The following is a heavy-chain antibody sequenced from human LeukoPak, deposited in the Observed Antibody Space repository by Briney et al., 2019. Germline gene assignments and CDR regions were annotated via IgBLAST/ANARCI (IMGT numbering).Heavy chain of an antibody. CDR2: INAGNGNT. Sequence: ASVMVSCKASGYTFTSYAMHWVRQAPGQRLEWMGWINAGNGNTKYSQKFQGRVAITRDTFATTAYMGLSSLRSEDTAVYYCARHLIAVAVYSYYYGVDVWGQGTTVTVSS. D-gene: IGHD6-19*01. J-gene: IGHJ6*02. CDR3: ARHLIAVAVYSYYYGVDV. CDR1: GYTFTSYA. V-gene: IGHV1-3*01.